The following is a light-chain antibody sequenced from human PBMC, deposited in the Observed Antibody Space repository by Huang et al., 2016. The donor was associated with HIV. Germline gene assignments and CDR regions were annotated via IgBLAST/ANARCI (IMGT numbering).Light chain of an antibody. CDR1: QSVSSN. J-gene: IGKJ5*01. V-gene: IGKV3D-15*01. Sequence: EILMTQSPATLSVSPGGRATLSCRASQSVSSNLAWYQQKPGQAPRLLIYGASTRATGIPARFSGSGSGTEFTLTISSLQSEDFAVYYCQQYNSWPPVTFGQGRRLEI. CDR2: GAS. CDR3: QQYNSWPPVT.